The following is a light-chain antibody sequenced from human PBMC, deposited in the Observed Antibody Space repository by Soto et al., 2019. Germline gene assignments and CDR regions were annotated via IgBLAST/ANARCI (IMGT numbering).Light chain of an antibody. CDR1: QSISSW. J-gene: IGKJ1*01. CDR2: DAS. V-gene: IGKV1-5*01. CDR3: QQYNSYSET. Sequence: DIQMTQSPSTLSASVGDRVTITCRASQSISSWLDWYQQKPGKAPKLLIYDASSLESGVPSRFSGSGYGTEFTLTISSLQPDDFATYYCQQYNSYSETFGQGTKVEIK.